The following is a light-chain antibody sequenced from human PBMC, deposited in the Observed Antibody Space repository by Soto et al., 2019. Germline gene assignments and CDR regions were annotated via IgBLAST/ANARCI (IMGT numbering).Light chain of an antibody. CDR2: EVS. Sequence: QSALTQPASVSGTPGQSITISCTGTSRDIGIYNYVSWYQHHPDKAPKLLLYEVSNRPSGVSDRFSGSKSGNTASLTISGLQPEDEADYYCSSYTTVNTLVSFGTGTKLTVL. CDR3: SSYTTVNTLVS. V-gene: IGLV2-14*01. CDR1: SRDIGIYNY. J-gene: IGLJ1*01.